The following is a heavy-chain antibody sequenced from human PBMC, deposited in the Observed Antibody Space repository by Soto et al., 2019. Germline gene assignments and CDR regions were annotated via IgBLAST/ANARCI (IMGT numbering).Heavy chain of an antibody. CDR2: ISGSGGST. CDR1: GFTFSSYA. J-gene: IGHJ6*02. Sequence: GGSLRLSCAASGFTFSSYAMSWVRQAPGKGLEWVSAISGSGGSTYYADSVKGRFTISRDNSKNTLYLQMNSLRAEDTAVYYCAKVLWSSGWPHYYYYGMDVWGQGTTVTVSS. D-gene: IGHD6-19*01. V-gene: IGHV3-23*01. CDR3: AKVLWSSGWPHYYYYGMDV.